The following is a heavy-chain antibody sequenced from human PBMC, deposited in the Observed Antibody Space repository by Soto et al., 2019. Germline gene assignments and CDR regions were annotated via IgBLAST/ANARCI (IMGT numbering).Heavy chain of an antibody. V-gene: IGHV4-39*01. J-gene: IGHJ5*02. Sequence: QLQLQEAGPGLVTPSQALSLTCTVSGASISGHSDYWTWIRQTPGKELEWIGSSYYSGTTYFNPSLKSRATISADTSKNQWSLRLTSATAADTAIYDWTRRYTWNEHYCDPWGPGALVNVSS. D-gene: IGHD3-9*01. CDR2: SYYSGTT. CDR1: GASISGHSDY. CDR3: TRRYTWNEHYCDP.